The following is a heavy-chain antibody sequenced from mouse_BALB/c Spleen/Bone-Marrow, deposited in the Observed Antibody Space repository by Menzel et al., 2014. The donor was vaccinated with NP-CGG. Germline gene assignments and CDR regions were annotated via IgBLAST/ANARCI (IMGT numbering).Heavy chain of an antibody. J-gene: IGHJ4*01. CDR1: GFTFSSYG. D-gene: IGHD2-3*01. CDR2: INSNGGST. Sequence: EVQGVESGGGLVQPGGSLKLSCAASGFTFSSYGMSWVRQTPDKRLELVANINSNGGSTYYPDSVKGRFTISRDNAKNTLYLQMSSLKSEDTAMYYCARERDGYFRDAMDYWGQGTSVTVSS. CDR3: ARERDGYFRDAMDY. V-gene: IGHV5-6-3*01.